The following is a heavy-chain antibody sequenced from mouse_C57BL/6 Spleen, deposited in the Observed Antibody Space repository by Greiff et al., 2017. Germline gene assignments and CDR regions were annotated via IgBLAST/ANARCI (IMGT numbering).Heavy chain of an antibody. CDR1: GYAFSSSW. V-gene: IGHV1-82*01. Sequence: QVQLQQSGPELVKPGASVKISCKASGYAFSSSWMNWVKQRPGKGLEWIGRIYPGDGDTNYNGKFKGKATLTADKSSSTAYMQLSSLTSEDSAVYFCARRYSNYVDYAMDYWGQGTSVTVSS. J-gene: IGHJ4*01. CDR3: ARRYSNYVDYAMDY. CDR2: IYPGDGDT. D-gene: IGHD2-5*01.